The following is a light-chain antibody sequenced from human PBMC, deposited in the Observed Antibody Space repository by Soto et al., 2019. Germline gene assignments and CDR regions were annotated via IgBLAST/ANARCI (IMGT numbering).Light chain of an antibody. CDR3: QQSYTTPVT. CDR2: AAS. J-gene: IGKJ5*01. Sequence: DIQMTQSPSSLSASVGDRVTVTCRASQTISTYLNWYQQKRGKAPKLQIYAASSLQSGVPSRFSGSGSGTDFTLTINSLQPEDFATYYCQQSYTTPVTFGQGTRLEIK. CDR1: QTISTY. V-gene: IGKV1-39*01.